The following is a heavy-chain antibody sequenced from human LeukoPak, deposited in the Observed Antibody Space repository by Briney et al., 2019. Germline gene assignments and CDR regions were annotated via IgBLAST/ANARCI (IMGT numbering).Heavy chain of an antibody. CDR1: GFTFSTYG. D-gene: IGHD1-26*01. CDR3: AKGVNVGGTRLVDY. V-gene: IGHV3-30*02. J-gene: IGHJ4*02. Sequence: GRSLRLSCAASGFTFSTYGMHWVRQAPGKGLEWVAFIRYDGSNKYYADSVKGRFTISRDNSENTLYLQMNSLRAEDTAVYYCAKGVNVGGTRLVDYWGQGTLVTVSS. CDR2: IRYDGSNK.